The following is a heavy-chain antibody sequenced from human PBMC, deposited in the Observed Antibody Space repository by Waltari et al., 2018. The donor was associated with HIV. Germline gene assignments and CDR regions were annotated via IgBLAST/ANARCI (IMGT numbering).Heavy chain of an antibody. CDR2: INYSGST. Sequence: QVQLQESGPGLVKPSATLSLTCTVSGGSVSGSFYWSWIRQPPDKGLEWIGSINYSGSTNYYPSLKSRVTISVDTFKNQFSLKLTSVTAADTAVYYCARVKYYYVSRDASSWYFDLWGRGTLVTVSS. CDR1: GGSVSGSFY. D-gene: IGHD3-10*02. CDR3: ARVKYYYVSRDASSWYFDL. J-gene: IGHJ2*01. V-gene: IGHV4-61*01.